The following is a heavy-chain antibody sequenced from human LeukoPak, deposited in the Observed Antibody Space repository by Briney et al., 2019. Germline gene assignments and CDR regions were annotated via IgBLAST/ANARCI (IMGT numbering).Heavy chain of an antibody. J-gene: IGHJ3*01. D-gene: IGHD3-22*01. Sequence: GGSLRLSCAASGFTFSSYWMSWVRQAPGKGLEWVSSISSSSSYIYYADSVKGRFTVSRDNAKNSLYLQMNSLRAEDTAVYYCARDSVVVITTGAFGVWGQGTMVTVSS. V-gene: IGHV3-21*01. CDR3: ARDSVVVITTGAFGV. CDR1: GFTFSSYW. CDR2: ISSSSSYI.